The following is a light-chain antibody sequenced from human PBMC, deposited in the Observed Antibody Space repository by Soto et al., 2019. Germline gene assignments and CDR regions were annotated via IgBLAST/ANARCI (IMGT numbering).Light chain of an antibody. J-gene: IGKJ2*01. CDR2: LGS. Sequence: DIVMTQSPLSLPVTPGEPASISCRSSQSLLHSNGYNYLDWYLQKPGQSPQLLIYLGSNRASGVTDMFSGSGLGTDFTLKISRVEAEDVGVYYCMQALQTPMYSFGQGTKLEIK. CDR1: QSLLHSNGYNY. CDR3: MQALQTPMYS. V-gene: IGKV2-28*01.